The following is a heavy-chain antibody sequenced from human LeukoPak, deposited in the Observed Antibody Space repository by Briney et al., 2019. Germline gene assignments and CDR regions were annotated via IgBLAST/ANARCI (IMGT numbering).Heavy chain of an antibody. V-gene: IGHV3-11*01. CDR3: TRGGQASDY. CDR1: GFTFSDYY. CDR2: ISGSGTNM. Sequence: GGSLRLSCAASGFTFSDYYMNWIRQAPGKGLEWVSYISGSGTNMYYKDSVKGRFTISRDNAENSLHLQMNSLRAEDTAIYYCTRGGQASDYWGRGTLVTVSS. J-gene: IGHJ4*02. D-gene: IGHD2-21*01.